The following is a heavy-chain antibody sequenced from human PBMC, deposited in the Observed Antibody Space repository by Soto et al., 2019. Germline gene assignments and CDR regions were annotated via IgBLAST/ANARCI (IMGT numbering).Heavy chain of an antibody. CDR1: GFTFSNYG. D-gene: IGHD4-4*01. Sequence: GGSLRLSCVGSGFTFSNYGMHWVRQTPGKGPEWVAVISYDGSEKYYADSVKGRFTISRDNSKNTLYLKMNSLRAEDAAVYYCAKDPGGNYGLYYYYYYYMDVWGKGTTVTVSS. CDR3: AKDPGGNYGLYYYYYYYMDV. V-gene: IGHV3-30*18. CDR2: ISYDGSEK. J-gene: IGHJ6*03.